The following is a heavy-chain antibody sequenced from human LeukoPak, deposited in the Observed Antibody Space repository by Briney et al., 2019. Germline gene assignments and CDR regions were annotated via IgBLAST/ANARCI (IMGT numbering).Heavy chain of an antibody. D-gene: IGHD6-13*01. V-gene: IGHV3-21*01. J-gene: IGHJ4*02. CDR2: ISSSSSYI. CDR3: ARDLEGSSWYYGY. Sequence: GGSLRLSCAASGFTFNSYSMNWVRHAPGKGLEWVSSISSSSSYIYYADSVKGRFTISRDNAKNSLYLQMNSLRAEDTAVYYCARDLEGSSWYYGYWGQGTLVTVSS. CDR1: GFTFNSYS.